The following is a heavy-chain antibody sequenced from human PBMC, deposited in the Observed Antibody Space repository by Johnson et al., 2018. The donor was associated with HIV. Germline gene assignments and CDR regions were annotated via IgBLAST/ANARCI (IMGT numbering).Heavy chain of an antibody. Sequence: QVQLVESGRNLVQSGGSLRVSCAASGFTFSNYGMHWVRQAPGKGLEWVAVIWSDGNRKYYVDSVKARFTISRDNAKNSLYLQMSSLRAEDTAVYYCARAHLYSSSWYPDAFDIWGQGTTVTVSS. CDR1: GFTFSNYG. V-gene: IGHV3-33*08. CDR2: IWSDGNRK. J-gene: IGHJ3*02. CDR3: ARAHLYSSSWYPDAFDI. D-gene: IGHD6-13*01.